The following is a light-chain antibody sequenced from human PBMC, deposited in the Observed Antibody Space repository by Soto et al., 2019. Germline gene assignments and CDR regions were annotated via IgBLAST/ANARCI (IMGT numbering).Light chain of an antibody. V-gene: IGKV1-39*01. Sequence: DVQMTQSPSSLSASVGDRVTITCRASQSISNYLNWYQQTPGKAPKLLLYTASILQTGVPSRFSGSGSGTDFTLTISSLHPADFATYYCHQSYSTPRTFGQGTKVEIK. CDR3: HQSYSTPRT. CDR1: QSISNY. J-gene: IGKJ1*01. CDR2: TAS.